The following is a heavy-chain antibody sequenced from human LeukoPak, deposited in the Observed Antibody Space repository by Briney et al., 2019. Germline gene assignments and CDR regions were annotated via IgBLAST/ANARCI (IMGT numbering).Heavy chain of an antibody. CDR3: AKVLTGSQDY. CDR1: GFTFSSYA. J-gene: IGHJ4*02. CDR2: VSGSGGST. V-gene: IGHV3-23*01. Sequence: PGGSLRLSCAASGFTFSSYAMSWVRQAPGKGLEWVSDVSGSGGSTYYADSVRRRFTISRDNSKNTVYLQMKSLRAEDTAVYFCAKVLTGSQDYWGQGTLVTVSS. D-gene: IGHD7-27*01.